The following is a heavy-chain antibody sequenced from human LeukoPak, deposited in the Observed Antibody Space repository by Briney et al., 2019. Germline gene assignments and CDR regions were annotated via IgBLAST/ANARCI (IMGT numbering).Heavy chain of an antibody. V-gene: IGHV4-39*07. CDR1: GGSISSSSYY. D-gene: IGHD1-26*01. Sequence: SETLPLTCTVSGGSISSSSYYWGWIRQPPGKGLEWIGRIYYSGSTHSNPSLKRRVTTSVDTSKNQFSLKLSSVTAADTAVYYCARDHIGRSGNFARGLDYWGQGTLVTVSS. CDR2: IYYSGST. CDR3: ARDHIGRSGNFARGLDY. J-gene: IGHJ4*02.